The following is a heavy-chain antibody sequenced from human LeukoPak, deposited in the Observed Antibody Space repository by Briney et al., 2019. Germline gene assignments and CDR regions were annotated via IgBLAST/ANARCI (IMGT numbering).Heavy chain of an antibody. Sequence: NPSETLSLTSAVSGGALSVYNWRCIRQPPGKGLEWSGEINHSGSTYYNPSLKSLVTISVYTRRKQFFLRLSSVTAADTAMYYCARERRDYGRSFDYRGQGNLVTVSS. CDR3: ARERRDYGRSFDY. CDR1: GGALSVYN. D-gene: IGHD4-17*01. CDR2: INHSGST. J-gene: IGHJ4*02. V-gene: IGHV4-34*01.